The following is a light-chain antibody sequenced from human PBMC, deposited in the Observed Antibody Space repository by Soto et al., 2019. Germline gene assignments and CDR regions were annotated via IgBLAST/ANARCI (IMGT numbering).Light chain of an antibody. CDR3: QQYDKWPRT. V-gene: IGKV3-11*01. CDR1: HSVSSY. CDR2: GAS. J-gene: IGKJ1*01. Sequence: ETVLTQSPATLSLSPGEGATLSCRASHSVSSYLAWYQQKPGQAPRLLIYGASTRAAGIPDRFSGSGSGTDFTLTITRLEPEDFAVYHCQQYDKWPRTFGQGTKVDIK.